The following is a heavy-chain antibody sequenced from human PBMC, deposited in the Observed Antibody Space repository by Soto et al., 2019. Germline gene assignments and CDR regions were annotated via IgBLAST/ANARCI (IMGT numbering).Heavy chain of an antibody. D-gene: IGHD6-6*01. CDR1: GYTFTDYY. CDR3: ARARPPFNWFDR. V-gene: IGHV1-2*02. J-gene: IGHJ5*02. CDR2: INLNSGDT. Sequence: QVHLVQSGAEVKKPGASVMVSCKASGYTFTDYYMEWVRQAPGQGLEWMGWINLNSGDTNLAQQFQGRVTMTRDTSITTAYMDLTRLRSDDTAVYYCARARPPFNWFDRWGQGTLVTVSS.